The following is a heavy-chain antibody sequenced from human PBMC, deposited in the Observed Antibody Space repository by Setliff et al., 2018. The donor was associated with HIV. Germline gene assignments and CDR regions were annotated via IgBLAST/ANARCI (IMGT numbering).Heavy chain of an antibody. V-gene: IGHV1-46*01. CDR3: ARVRYCSGGSCYGGEYWFDP. CDR1: GYTFTSYY. D-gene: IGHD2-15*01. CDR2: IHPSGGST. J-gene: IGHJ5*02. Sequence: ASVKVSCKASGYTFTSYYIHWVRQAPGQGLEWMGVIHPSGGSTSYAQSFQDRVTMTRDTSTSTVYMELSNLRSEDTAVYYCARVRYCSGGSCYGGEYWFDPWGQGTLVTVSS.